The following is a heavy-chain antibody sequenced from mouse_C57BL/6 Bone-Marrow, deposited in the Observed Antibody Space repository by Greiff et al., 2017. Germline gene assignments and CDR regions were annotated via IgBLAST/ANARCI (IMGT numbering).Heavy chain of an antibody. CDR2: ISNGGGST. CDR1: GFTFSDYY. V-gene: IGHV5-12*01. Sequence: EVMLVESGGGLVQPGGSLKLSCAASGFTFSDYYMYWVRQTPEKRLEWVAYISNGGGSTYYPDTVKGRFTISRDNAKNTLYLQMSRLKSEDTAMYYCARLHGYYLFDYWGQGTTLTVSS. CDR3: ARLHGYYLFDY. J-gene: IGHJ2*01. D-gene: IGHD2-3*01.